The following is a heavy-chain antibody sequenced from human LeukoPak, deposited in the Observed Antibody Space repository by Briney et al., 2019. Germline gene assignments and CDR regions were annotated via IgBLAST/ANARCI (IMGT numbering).Heavy chain of an antibody. J-gene: IGHJ6*03. Sequence: GGSLRLSCAVSGFTFTSYWMSWVRQAPGKGLEWVANIKEDGSEKYYVDSVKGRFTISRDNAKKSLYLQMNSLRAEDTAVYYCASLDSSGYYPYYYYYMDVWGKGTTVTVSS. CDR1: GFTFTSYW. CDR3: ASLDSSGYYPYYYYYMDV. D-gene: IGHD3-22*01. V-gene: IGHV3-7*01. CDR2: IKEDGSEK.